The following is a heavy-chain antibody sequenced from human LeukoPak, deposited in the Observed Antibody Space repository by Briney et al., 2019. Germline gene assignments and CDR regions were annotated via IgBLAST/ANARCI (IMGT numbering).Heavy chain of an antibody. J-gene: IGHJ1*01. Sequence: GGSLRLSCAPSGFTFSSYWMSWVRQAPGKGLEWVANIKQDGSEKYYVDSVKGRFTISRDNAKNSLYLQMNSLRAEDTAVYYCARDQRLYYYDSSGYYDTEYFQHWGQGTLVTVSS. CDR1: GFTFSSYW. CDR3: ARDQRLYYYDSSGYYDTEYFQH. V-gene: IGHV3-7*01. CDR2: IKQDGSEK. D-gene: IGHD3-22*01.